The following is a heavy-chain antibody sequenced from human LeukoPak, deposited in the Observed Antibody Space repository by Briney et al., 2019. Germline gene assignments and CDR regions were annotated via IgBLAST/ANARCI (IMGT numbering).Heavy chain of an antibody. J-gene: IGHJ5*02. Sequence: SETLSLTCTVSGGSITNYYWSWIRQPPGKGLEWIGYIYTSGSTNYNPSLKGRVTISVDTSKNQFSLKLSSVTAADTAVYYCARHAVGAANNWFDPWGQGTLVTVSS. CDR1: GGSITNYY. D-gene: IGHD1-26*01. CDR2: IYTSGST. V-gene: IGHV4-4*09. CDR3: ARHAVGAANNWFDP.